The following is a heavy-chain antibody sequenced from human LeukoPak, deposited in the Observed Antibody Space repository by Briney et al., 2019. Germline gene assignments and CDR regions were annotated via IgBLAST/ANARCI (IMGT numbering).Heavy chain of an antibody. J-gene: IGHJ4*02. V-gene: IGHV3-21*01. CDR3: ARDLVVGGIAVAAGY. D-gene: IGHD6-19*01. Sequence: SGGSLRLSCAASGFTFSSYAMSWVRQTPGKGLEWVSSISSSSSYIYYADSVKGRFTISRDNAKNSLYLQMNSLRAEDTAVYYCARDLVVGGIAVAAGYWGQGTLVTVSS. CDR1: GFTFSSYA. CDR2: ISSSSSYI.